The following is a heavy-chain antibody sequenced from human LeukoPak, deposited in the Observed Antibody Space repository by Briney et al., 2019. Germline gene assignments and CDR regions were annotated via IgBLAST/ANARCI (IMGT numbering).Heavy chain of an antibody. D-gene: IGHD1-26*01. CDR3: ARGRRVGATMNSYYYYYMDV. CDR1: GGTFSSYA. CDR2: IIPIFGTA. Sequence: GSSVKVSCKASGGTFSSYAISWVRQAPGQGLEWMGGIIPIFGTANYAQKFQGRVTMTRNTSISTAYMELSSLRSEDTAVYYCARGRRVGATMNSYYYYYMDVWGKGTTVTISS. V-gene: IGHV1-69*05. J-gene: IGHJ6*03.